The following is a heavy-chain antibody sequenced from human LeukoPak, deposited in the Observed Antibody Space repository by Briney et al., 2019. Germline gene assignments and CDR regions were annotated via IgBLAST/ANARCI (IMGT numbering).Heavy chain of an antibody. J-gene: IGHJ4*02. CDR1: GGSISGYY. CDR3: ARDLLNEGNHLDY. D-gene: IGHD4-23*01. CDR2: FYNRGTT. V-gene: IGHV4-4*08. Sequence: SETLSLTCTVSGGSISGYYWGWLRQPPGKELEWLGYFYNRGTTNYNPSLKSRVTISVDTSKNQFSLKLSSVTAADTAVYYCARDLLNEGNHLDYWGQGTLVTVSS.